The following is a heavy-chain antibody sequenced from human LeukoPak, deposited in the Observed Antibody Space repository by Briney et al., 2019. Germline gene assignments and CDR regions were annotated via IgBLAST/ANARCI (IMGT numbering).Heavy chain of an antibody. V-gene: IGHV3-48*03. CDR2: ISSRGTTI. Sequence: GGSLRLSCAASRFTFSSYEMNWVRQAPGKGLEWVSYISSRGTTIYYADSVKGRFTISRDNAKNSLYLQMNSLRAEDTAVYYCARAFPYGGYGLAVDYWGQGTLVTVPS. J-gene: IGHJ4*02. CDR3: ARAFPYGGYGLAVDY. D-gene: IGHD5-12*01. CDR1: RFTFSSYE.